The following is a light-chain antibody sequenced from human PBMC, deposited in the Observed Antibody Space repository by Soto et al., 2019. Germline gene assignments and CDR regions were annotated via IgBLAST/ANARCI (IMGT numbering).Light chain of an antibody. CDR3: QQSYDHPLT. CDR2: AAS. V-gene: IGKV1-39*01. Sequence: DIQMTQSPSSLSASVGDRVSITCLASQSLSRYLNWFQQKPGESPKLLIYAASSLHSGVPSRFSGSGSGTDFILNISSLQPEDFATYYCQQSYDHPLTFGQGTRLEMK. CDR1: QSLSRY. J-gene: IGKJ5*01.